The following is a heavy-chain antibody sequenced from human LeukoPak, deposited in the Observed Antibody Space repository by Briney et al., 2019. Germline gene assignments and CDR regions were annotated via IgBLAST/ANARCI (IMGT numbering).Heavy chain of an antibody. CDR1: GFKFRSYG. V-gene: IGHV3-15*01. D-gene: IGHD3-10*01. J-gene: IGHJ3*02. CDR2: IKSKTDGGTT. Sequence: PGGSLRLSCAASGFKFRSYGMHWVRQAPGKGLEWVGRIKSKTDGGTTDYAAPVKGRFTISRDDSKNTLYLQMNSLKTEDTAVYYCTTGYFSPDAFDIWGQGTMVTVSS. CDR3: TTGYFSPDAFDI.